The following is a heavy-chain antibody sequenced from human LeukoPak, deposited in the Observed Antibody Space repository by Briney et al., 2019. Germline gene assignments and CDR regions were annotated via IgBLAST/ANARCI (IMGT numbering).Heavy chain of an antibody. Sequence: GGSLRLSCAASGFTFRRYTMTWVRQAPGTGLEWVSSISSNSAYISYADSLRGRLTISRDNAKNSLYLQVDSLGADDTAVYYCAREGGFHYDSSGDAFDIWGQGTMVTVSS. CDR3: AREGGFHYDSSGDAFDI. J-gene: IGHJ3*02. CDR2: ISSNSAYI. V-gene: IGHV3-21*01. CDR1: GFTFRRYT. D-gene: IGHD3-22*01.